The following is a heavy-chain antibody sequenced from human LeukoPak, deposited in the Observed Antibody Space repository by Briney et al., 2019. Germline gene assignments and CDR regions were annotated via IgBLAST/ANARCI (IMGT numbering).Heavy chain of an antibody. CDR1: GGSISSHY. D-gene: IGHD3-22*01. Sequence: SETLSLTCTVSGGSISSHYWSWFRQTPGERPERIAFIYYSGTTNYNPSLKGRVTISIDSSKNQFSLKLSSVTAADTAIYYCARGTGFYDSSGHYYWGYFDSWGQGTLAPVSS. V-gene: IGHV4-59*11. CDR2: IYYSGTT. CDR3: ARGTGFYDSSGHYYWGYFDS. J-gene: IGHJ4*02.